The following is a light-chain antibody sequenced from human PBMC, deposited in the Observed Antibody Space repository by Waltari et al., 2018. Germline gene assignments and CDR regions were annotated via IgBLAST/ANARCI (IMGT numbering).Light chain of an antibody. V-gene: IGKV1-17*01. CDR3: QQRNSYPWT. CDR1: KGISNA. CDR2: AAS. Sequence: DIQMTQSPSSLSASVGDKVTITCRASKGISNALAWYQQKPGKAPKLLIYAASNLQSGVPSRFSGSGSGTDFTLTISSLQPEDFAVYYCQQRNSYPWTFGQGTKVEIK. J-gene: IGKJ1*01.